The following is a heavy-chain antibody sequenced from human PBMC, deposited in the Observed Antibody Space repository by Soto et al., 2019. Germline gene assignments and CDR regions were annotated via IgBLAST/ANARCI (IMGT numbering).Heavy chain of an antibody. D-gene: IGHD3-22*01. Sequence: SVKVSCKASGGTFSSYAISWVRQAPGQGLEWMGGIIPIFGTANYAQKFQGRVTITADESTSTAYMELSSLRSEDTAVYYCANGGYYYDSSGYYTGSYYYYGMDVWGQGTTVTVPS. CDR3: ANGGYYYDSSGYYTGSYYYYGMDV. CDR1: GGTFSSYA. J-gene: IGHJ6*02. CDR2: IIPIFGTA. V-gene: IGHV1-69*13.